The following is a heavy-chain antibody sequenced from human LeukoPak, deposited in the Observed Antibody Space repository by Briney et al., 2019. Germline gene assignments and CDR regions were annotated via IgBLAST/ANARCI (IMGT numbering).Heavy chain of an antibody. V-gene: IGHV3-23*01. CDR1: GFTFSSYA. CDR2: ISGSGGST. D-gene: IGHD6-13*01. J-gene: IGHJ3*02. Sequence: PGGSLRLSCAASGFTFSSYAMSWVRQAPGKGLEWVSAISGSGGSTYYADSVKGRFTISRDNSKNTLYLQMNSLRAEDTAVYYCAKETPGIGRKGIAAAAGAFDIWGQGTMVTVSS. CDR3: AKETPGIGRKGIAAAAGAFDI.